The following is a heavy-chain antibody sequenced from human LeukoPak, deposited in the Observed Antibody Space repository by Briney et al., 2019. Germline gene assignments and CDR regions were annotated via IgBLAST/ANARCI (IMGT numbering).Heavy chain of an antibody. CDR3: ARARASPCTNGVCYTRYYFDY. D-gene: IGHD2-8*01. Sequence: SQTLSLTCTVSGGSISSGDYYWSWIRQPPGKGLEWIGFIYYSGGTYYNPSLKSRVTISVDTSKNQFSLKLSSVTAADTAVYYCARARASPCTNGVCYTRYYFDYWGQGTLVTVSS. CDR1: GGSISSGDYY. V-gene: IGHV4-30-4*01. CDR2: IYYSGGT. J-gene: IGHJ4*02.